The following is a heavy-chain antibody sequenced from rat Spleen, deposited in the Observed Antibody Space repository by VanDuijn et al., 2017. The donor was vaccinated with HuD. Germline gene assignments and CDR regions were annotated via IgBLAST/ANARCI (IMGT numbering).Heavy chain of an antibody. CDR3: TRHGGLRNWFAY. J-gene: IGHJ3*01. CDR1: GLTFSDYD. Sequence: EVQLVESGGALVQPGRSLKISCAVSGLTFSDYDMAWVRQAPTKGLEWIASISSDGDNTYYRDSVKGRFTISRDNAENTQYLQMDSLRSEDTATYYCTRHGGLRNWFAYWGQGTLVTVSS. D-gene: IGHD1-11*01. V-gene: IGHV5S13*01. CDR2: ISSDGDNT.